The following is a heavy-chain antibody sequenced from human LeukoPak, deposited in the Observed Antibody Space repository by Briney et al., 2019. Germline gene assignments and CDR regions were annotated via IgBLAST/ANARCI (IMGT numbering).Heavy chain of an antibody. CDR3: AKDPSYYYDSSGYLS. Sequence: GGSLRLSCAASGFTFSTYGIHWVRQAPGKGLEWVSAISGSGGSTYYADSVKGRFTISRDNSKNTLYLQMNSLRAEDTAVYYCAKDPSYYYDSSGYLSWGQGTLVTVSS. V-gene: IGHV3-23*01. CDR2: ISGSGGST. D-gene: IGHD3-22*01. CDR1: GFTFSTYG. J-gene: IGHJ4*02.